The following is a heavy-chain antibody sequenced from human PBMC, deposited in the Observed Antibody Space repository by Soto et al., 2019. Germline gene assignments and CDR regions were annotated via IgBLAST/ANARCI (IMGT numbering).Heavy chain of an antibody. CDR2: IFFNGRP. D-gene: IGHD4-17*01. Sequence: ETLSHTCSVPGGIMRSTNYYWAWIRQPPGKGLECIRSIFFNGRPDHNPFLQSRVTILLDQSTNQSSMKLSSVTAEDTAVYFCARQVGDYYFDYWGQGTTVTVS. J-gene: IGHJ4*02. CDR3: ARQVGDYYFDY. CDR1: GGIMRSTNYY. V-gene: IGHV4-39*01.